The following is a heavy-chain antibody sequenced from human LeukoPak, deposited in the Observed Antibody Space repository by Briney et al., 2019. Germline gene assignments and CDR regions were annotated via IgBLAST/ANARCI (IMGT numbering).Heavy chain of an antibody. CDR2: ISYTGST. Sequence: SETLSLTCTVSGGSISPYFWSWMRQTPGKGLEWIGYISYTGSTNYNPALKSRVTISVDTSKNQFSLQLTSVTAADTAVYYCARDDYRGVANFDPWGQGTLVTVSS. CDR3: ARDDYRGVANFDP. V-gene: IGHV4-59*01. D-gene: IGHD3-10*01. J-gene: IGHJ5*02. CDR1: GGSISPYF.